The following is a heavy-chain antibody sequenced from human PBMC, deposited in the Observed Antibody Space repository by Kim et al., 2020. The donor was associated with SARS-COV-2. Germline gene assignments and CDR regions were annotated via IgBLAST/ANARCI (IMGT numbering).Heavy chain of an antibody. CDR1: GDSVSSNSAA. Sequence: SQTLSLTCAISGDSVSSNSAAWNWIRQSPSRGLEWLGRTYYRSKWYNDYAVSVKSRITINPDTSKNQFSLQLNSVTPEDTAVYYCARVKTAMVTFGGFYYYYGMDVWGQGTTVTVSS. CDR2: TYYRSKWYN. CDR3: ARVKTAMVTFGGFYYYYGMDV. J-gene: IGHJ6*02. V-gene: IGHV6-1*01. D-gene: IGHD5-18*01.